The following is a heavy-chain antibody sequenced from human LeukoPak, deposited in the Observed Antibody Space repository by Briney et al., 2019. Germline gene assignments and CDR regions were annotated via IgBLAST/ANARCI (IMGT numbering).Heavy chain of an antibody. CDR3: TKRARKGIGAAGDGYDV. V-gene: IGHV3-9*01. D-gene: IGHD6-13*01. CDR1: GFTFNDYA. J-gene: IGHJ3*01. Sequence: GRSLRLSCAAAGFTFNDYAMHWVRQAPGKGLEWVSGIGWNSGARGYADSVRGRFTISRDNAKNSLYLQMNSLRPEDTALYYCTKRARKGIGAAGDGYDVWGQGTMVTVSS. CDR2: IGWNSGAR.